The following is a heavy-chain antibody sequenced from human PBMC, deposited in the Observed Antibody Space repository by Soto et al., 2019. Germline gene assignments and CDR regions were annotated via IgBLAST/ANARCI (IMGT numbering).Heavy chain of an antibody. CDR3: ARETYGDYVGYFDP. J-gene: IGHJ5*02. D-gene: IGHD4-17*01. V-gene: IGHV4-59*12. CDR1: GGSISNYY. Sequence: SETLSLTCTVSGGSISNYYWTWIRQPPWKGLEWIGYIYYSGSTNYNPSLKSRVTISVDTSKNQFSLKLSSVTAADTAVYYCARETYGDYVGYFDPWGQGIQVTVSS. CDR2: IYYSGST.